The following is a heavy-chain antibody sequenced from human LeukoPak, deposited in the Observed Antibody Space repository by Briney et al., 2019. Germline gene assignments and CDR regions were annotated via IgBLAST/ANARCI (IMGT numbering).Heavy chain of an antibody. J-gene: IGHJ6*03. CDR3: ARLAGYSRYYYYMDV. V-gene: IGHV3-7*01. CDR2: IKQDGSEK. CDR1: GFTFSSYW. D-gene: IGHD6-13*01. Sequence: GGSLRLSWAASGFTFSSYWMSWVRQAPGKGLEWVANIKQDGSEKYYVDSVKGRFTISRDNAKNSLYLQMNSLRAEDTAVYYCARLAGYSRYYYYMDVWGKGTTVTVSS.